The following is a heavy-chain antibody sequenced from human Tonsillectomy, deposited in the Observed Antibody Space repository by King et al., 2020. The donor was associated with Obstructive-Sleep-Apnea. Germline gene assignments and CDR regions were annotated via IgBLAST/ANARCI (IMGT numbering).Heavy chain of an antibody. V-gene: IGHV4-38-2*02. J-gene: IGHJ4*02. Sequence: VQLQESGPGLVKPSETLSLTCTVSGYSISSGYYWGLIRQPPGKGLEWIGTIYHSWSTYYNPSLKCRVTISRDTSKIQISLKLSSVTAADTAVYYCARDRPSGSYSYWGQGTLVTVSS. D-gene: IGHD1-26*01. CDR1: GYSISSGYY. CDR2: IYHSWST. CDR3: ARDRPSGSYSY.